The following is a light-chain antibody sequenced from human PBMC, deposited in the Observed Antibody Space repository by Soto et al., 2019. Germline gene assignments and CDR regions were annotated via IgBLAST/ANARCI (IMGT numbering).Light chain of an antibody. CDR3: QRYGSSPPFT. Sequence: EIVLTQSPGTLSLSPGERATLSCRASQRVSSSYLAWYQQKPGQAPRLLIYGASTRATGIPDRFSGSGSGTDFTLTISRLEPEDFAVDFCQRYGSSPPFTFGRGTKVEI. V-gene: IGKV3-20*01. J-gene: IGKJ2*01. CDR2: GAS. CDR1: QRVSSSY.